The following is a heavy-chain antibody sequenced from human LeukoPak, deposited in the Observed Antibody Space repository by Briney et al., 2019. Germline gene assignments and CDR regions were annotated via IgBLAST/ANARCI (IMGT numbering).Heavy chain of an antibody. Sequence: GTLSLPCNVSGGSIITYYWSWFRQPPGKRLEGIGFVFNRDSTNYNPSLKSRVTISADTSKNQLSLMVNSVNAADTAMYYWARDGVAHNWAYEVWGPGAMVTVSS. D-gene: IGHD5-24*01. CDR1: GGSIITYY. J-gene: IGHJ3*01. CDR2: VFNRDST. CDR3: ARDGVAHNWAYEV. V-gene: IGHV4-59*01.